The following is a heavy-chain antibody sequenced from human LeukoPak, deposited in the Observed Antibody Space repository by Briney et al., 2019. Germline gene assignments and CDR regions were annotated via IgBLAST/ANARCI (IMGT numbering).Heavy chain of an antibody. CDR1: GGSISSGGYY. J-gene: IGHJ6*02. V-gene: IGHV4-39*07. Sequence: SETLSLTCTVSGGSISSGGYYWSWIRQHPGKGLEWIGEINHSGSTNYNPSLKSRVTISVDTSKNQFSLKLSSVTAADTAVYYCARGNTIFGVVTSPTYYYYGMDVWGQGTTVTVSS. D-gene: IGHD3-3*01. CDR2: INHSGST. CDR3: ARGNTIFGVVTSPTYYYYGMDV.